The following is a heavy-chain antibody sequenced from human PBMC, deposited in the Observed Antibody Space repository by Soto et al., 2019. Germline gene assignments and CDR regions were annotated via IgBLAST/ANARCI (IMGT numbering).Heavy chain of an antibody. CDR2: MNPNSGNT. V-gene: IGHV1-8*01. CDR1: GYTFTSYD. D-gene: IGHD6-13*01. J-gene: IGHJ6*03. CDR3: ALPAAGARSSYMDV. Sequence: GASVKVSCKASGYTFTSYDINWVRQATGQGLEWMGWMNPNSGNTGYAQKFQGRVTMTRNTSISTAYMELSSLRSEDTAVYYCALPAAGARSSYMDVWGKGTTVTVSS.